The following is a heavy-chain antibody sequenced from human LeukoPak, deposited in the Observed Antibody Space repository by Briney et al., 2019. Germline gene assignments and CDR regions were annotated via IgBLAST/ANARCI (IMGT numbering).Heavy chain of an antibody. Sequence: GGSLRPSCVASGFTFSTYAMNWVRQAPGKGLEWISGISASGGTTYYADSVKGRFTISRDNSKDTLYLQMNSLRAEDTAVYFCAKDTCSGGNCYFPFDFWGQGTLVTVSS. D-gene: IGHD2-15*01. V-gene: IGHV3-23*01. CDR3: AKDTCSGGNCYFPFDF. CDR1: GFTFSTYA. CDR2: ISASGGTT. J-gene: IGHJ4*02.